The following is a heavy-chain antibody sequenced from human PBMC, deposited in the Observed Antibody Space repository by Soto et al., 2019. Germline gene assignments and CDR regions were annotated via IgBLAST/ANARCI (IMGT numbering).Heavy chain of an antibody. CDR3: ARDQVAAAGFNYYGMDV. J-gene: IGHJ6*02. D-gene: IGHD6-13*01. CDR1: GGTFSSYA. Sequence: SVKVSCKASGGTFSSYAISWVRQAPGQGLEWMGGIIPIFGTANYAQKFQGRVTITADESTSTAYMEQSSLWSEDTAVYCCARDQVAAAGFNYYGMDVWGQGTTVTVSS. CDR2: IIPIFGTA. V-gene: IGHV1-69*13.